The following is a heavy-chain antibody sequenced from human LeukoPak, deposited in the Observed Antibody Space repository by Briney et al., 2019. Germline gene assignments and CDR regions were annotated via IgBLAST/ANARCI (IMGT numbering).Heavy chain of an antibody. CDR1: GFTFSSYN. V-gene: IGHV3-48*01. Sequence: GGSLRLSCAASGFTFSSYNMNWVRQAPGKGLEWVSYISSTSTTIYYADSVKGRFTISRDNAKNSLYLQMNSLTAEDTAVYYCASRKSYYDQFDYWGQGTLVTVSS. J-gene: IGHJ4*02. CDR2: ISSTSTTI. D-gene: IGHD3-22*01. CDR3: ASRKSYYDQFDY.